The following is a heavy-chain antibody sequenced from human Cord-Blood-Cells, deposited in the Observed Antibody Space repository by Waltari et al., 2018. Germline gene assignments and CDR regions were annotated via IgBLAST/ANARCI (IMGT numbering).Heavy chain of an antibody. V-gene: IGHV1-69*09. D-gene: IGHD5-12*01. Sequence: QVQLVQSGAEVKKPGSSVKVSCKASGGTFSSYAISWVRQAPGQGLEWMGRSIPILGKATYAQKFQGRVTITADKATSTAYMELSSLRSEDTAVYYCARPGYSGYDYGGGGFDYWGQGTLVTVSS. CDR1: GGTFSSYA. CDR3: ARPGYSGYDYGGGGFDY. CDR2: SIPILGKA. J-gene: IGHJ4*02.